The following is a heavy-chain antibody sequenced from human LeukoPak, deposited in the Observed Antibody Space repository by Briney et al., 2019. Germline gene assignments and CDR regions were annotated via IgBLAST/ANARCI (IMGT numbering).Heavy chain of an antibody. D-gene: IGHD3-10*01. CDR2: LYNNGIT. CDR1: GGSLSSSSYY. V-gene: IGHV4-39*07. J-gene: IGHJ4*02. CDR3: ARDQPHYYGSGSSTLDY. Sequence: SETLSLTCTVSGGSLSSSSYYWGWIRQPPGKGLEWIGCLYNNGITNYNPSLKSRVTISVDASKNQFSLKLSSVTAADTAVYYCARDQPHYYGSGSSTLDYWGQGALVTVSS.